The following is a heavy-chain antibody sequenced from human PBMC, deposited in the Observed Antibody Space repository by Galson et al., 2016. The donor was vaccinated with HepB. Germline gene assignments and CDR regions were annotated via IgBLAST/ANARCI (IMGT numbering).Heavy chain of an antibody. Sequence: SLRLSCAASGFTFSSYAMHWVRQAPGKGLEWVAAISEDERNKYYGDAPKGRFAISRDQSKNTVFLQMNSLRAEDTAVYYCARDLHGRWSMDYWGQGTLFTVSS. CDR3: ARDLHGRWSMDY. CDR1: GFTFSSYA. V-gene: IGHV3-30*03. CDR2: ISEDERNK. J-gene: IGHJ4*02. D-gene: IGHD2-15*01.